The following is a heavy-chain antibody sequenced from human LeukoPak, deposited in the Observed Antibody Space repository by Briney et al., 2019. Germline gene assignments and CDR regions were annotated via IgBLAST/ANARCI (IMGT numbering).Heavy chain of an antibody. D-gene: IGHD3-10*01. Sequence: GGSLRLSCGGSGFTFSTYAMTCVRQSPGKGLEWVSTIGSRSGDTHYPDSVKGRFTISRDNSRNTHHLQMNSLRAEDTAVYYCAIQSSYYFDYWGQGTLVIVSS. V-gene: IGHV3-23*01. CDR1: GFTFSTYA. CDR2: IGSRSGDT. CDR3: AIQSSYYFDY. J-gene: IGHJ4*02.